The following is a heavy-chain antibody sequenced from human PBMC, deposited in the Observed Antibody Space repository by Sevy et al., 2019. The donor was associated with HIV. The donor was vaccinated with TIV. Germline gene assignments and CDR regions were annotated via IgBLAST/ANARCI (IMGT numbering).Heavy chain of an antibody. CDR1: GFTFDDYA. J-gene: IGHJ4*02. CDR3: ARDNANEYYFDY. Sequence: GGSLRLSCAASGFTFDDYAMHWVRQAPGKGLEWVSLITWDGDNTYYADSVKGRFTISRDNSKNSLYLQMNSLRAEDTAFYYCARDNANEYYFDYWGQGTLVTVSS. CDR2: ITWDGDNT. V-gene: IGHV3-43D*04.